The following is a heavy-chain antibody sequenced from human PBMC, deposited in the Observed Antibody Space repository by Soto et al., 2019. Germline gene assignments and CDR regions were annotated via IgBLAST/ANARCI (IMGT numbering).Heavy chain of an antibody. J-gene: IGHJ4*02. Sequence: SVKVSCKASGGTFSSYAISWVRQAPGQGLEWMGGIIPIFGTANYAKKFQGRVTITADKSTSTAHMELSSLRSEDTAVYYCARASAHYDILTGLNYWGQGTMVTV. CDR2: IIPIFGTA. CDR1: GGTFSSYA. CDR3: ARASAHYDILTGLNY. V-gene: IGHV1-69*06. D-gene: IGHD3-9*01.